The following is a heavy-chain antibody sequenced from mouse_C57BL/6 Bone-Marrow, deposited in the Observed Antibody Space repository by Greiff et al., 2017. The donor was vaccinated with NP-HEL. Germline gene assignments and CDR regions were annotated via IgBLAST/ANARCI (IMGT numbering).Heavy chain of an antibody. J-gene: IGHJ4*01. CDR2: IYTGDGDT. CDR1: GYAFSSSW. CDR3: ALWRYY. V-gene: IGHV1-82*01. D-gene: IGHD1-1*02. Sequence: QVQLQQSGPELVKPGASVKISCKASGYAFSSSWMNWVKQRPGKGLEWIGRIYTGDGDTNYNGKFKGKATLTADKSSSTAYMQLSSLTSEYSAVYFCALWRYYWVQGTSVTVSS.